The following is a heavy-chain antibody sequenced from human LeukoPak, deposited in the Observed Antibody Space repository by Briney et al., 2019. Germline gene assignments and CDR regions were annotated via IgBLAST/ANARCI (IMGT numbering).Heavy chain of an antibody. CDR1: GFTFSDYY. V-gene: IGHV3-11*01. Sequence: PGGSLRLSCAASGFTFSDYYMSWIRQAPGKGLEWVSYITSSGSTMYYADSVKGRFTTSRDNAKNSLYLRMDSLRAEDTAVYYCAREGSGSDYYYYYMDVWGKGTTVAVSS. D-gene: IGHD3-3*01. CDR2: ITSSGSTM. CDR3: AREGSGSDYYYYYMDV. J-gene: IGHJ6*03.